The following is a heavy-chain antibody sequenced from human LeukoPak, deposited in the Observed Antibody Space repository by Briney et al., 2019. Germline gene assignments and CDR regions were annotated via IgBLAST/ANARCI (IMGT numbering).Heavy chain of an antibody. V-gene: IGHV1-2*02. J-gene: IGHJ4*02. CDR2: IYPNSGGT. Sequence: ASAKVSCKTSGYTFSGHYMHWVRQAPGQGLEWMGWIYPNSGGTNYAQKFQGRLTLTRDTSISTAYMQLSRLRSDDTAVYFCARVVGYGDYPFDFWGQGTLVTVSS. CDR1: GYTFSGHY. D-gene: IGHD4-17*01. CDR3: ARVVGYGDYPFDF.